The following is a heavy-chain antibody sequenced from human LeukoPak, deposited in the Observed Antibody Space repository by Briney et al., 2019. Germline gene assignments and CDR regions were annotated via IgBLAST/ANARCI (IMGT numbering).Heavy chain of an antibody. CDR2: FDPEDGET. CDR3: ASSVELWSQYYWYFDL. J-gene: IGHJ2*01. CDR1: GYTLTELS. V-gene: IGHV1-24*01. D-gene: IGHD5-18*01. Sequence: GASVKVSCKVSGYTLTELSMHWVRQAPGKGLEWMGGFDPEDGETIYAQKFQGRVTMTGDTSTDTAYMELSSLRSEDTAVYYCASSVELWSQYYWYFDLWGRGTLVTVSS.